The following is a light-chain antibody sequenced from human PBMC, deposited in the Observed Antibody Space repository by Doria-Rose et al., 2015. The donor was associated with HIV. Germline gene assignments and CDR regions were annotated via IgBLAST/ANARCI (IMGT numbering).Light chain of an antibody. CDR2: EVN. J-gene: IGLJ1*01. CDR3: SSYAGSNHYV. CDR1: SSDVGGSTY. V-gene: IGLV2-8*01. Sequence: VTVSCTGTSSDVGGSTYVSWYQQHPGKAPKLMIYEVNKRPSGVPGRFSGSKSGNTASLTVSGLQAEDEADYYCSSYAGSNHYVFGTGTKVTVL.